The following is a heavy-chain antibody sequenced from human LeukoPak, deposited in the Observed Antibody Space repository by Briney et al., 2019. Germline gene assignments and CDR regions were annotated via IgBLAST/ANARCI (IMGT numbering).Heavy chain of an antibody. J-gene: IGHJ4*02. CDR3: ARHGYSYGLSFDY. CDR1: GYSFSIYY. D-gene: IGHD5-18*01. V-gene: IGHV5-51*01. CDR2: IYVGDSDI. Sequence: GESLKISCKGSGYSFSIYYIDWVRQMPGKGLEWMGVIYVGDSDIRYSPSFQGQVTISVDKSISTAYLQWSSLKASDTAIYFCARHGYSYGLSFDYWGQGTLVTVSS.